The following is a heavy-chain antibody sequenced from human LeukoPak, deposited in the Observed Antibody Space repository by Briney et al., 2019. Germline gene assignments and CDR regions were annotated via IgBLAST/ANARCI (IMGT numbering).Heavy chain of an antibody. J-gene: IGHJ4*02. V-gene: IGHV4-39*01. CDR1: GGSISSSSYY. CDR3: ARTVMYSSSWPSKTYYFDY. CDR2: IYYSGST. D-gene: IGHD6-13*01. Sequence: PSETLSLTCTVSGGSISSSSYYWGWIRQPPGKGLEWIGSIYYSGSTYYNPSLKSRVTISVDTSKNQFSLKLSSVTAADTAVYYCARTVMYSSSWPSKTYYFDYWGQGTLVTVSS.